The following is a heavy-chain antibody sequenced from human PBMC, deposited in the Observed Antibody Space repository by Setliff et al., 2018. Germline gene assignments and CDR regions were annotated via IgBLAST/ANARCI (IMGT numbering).Heavy chain of an antibody. Sequence: PSETLSLTCTVSDGSISSSSVNNFWTWIRQPPGKGLEWIGRIYNSGTTNYNPSLKSRVTISADTSNNSFSLNLFSVTAADTAVYYCARHVGTRSRGYNYYYYFMDVWGKGTTVTVS. V-gene: IGHV4-39*01. J-gene: IGHJ6*03. CDR1: DGSISSSSVNNF. CDR3: ARHVGTRSRGYNYYYYFMDV. D-gene: IGHD3-10*01. CDR2: IYNSGTT.